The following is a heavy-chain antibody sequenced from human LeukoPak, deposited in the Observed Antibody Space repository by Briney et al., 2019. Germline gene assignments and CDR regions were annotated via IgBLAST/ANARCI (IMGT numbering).Heavy chain of an antibody. D-gene: IGHD6-19*01. Sequence: SETLSLTCTVSGGPISVHYWNWIRQPPGKGRECMVYIYYTWSPNYNPALKSPVTIPLHASNNPFSLKLRSVTAADTAVYYCARDDRRAGQWLAFDSWGQGTLVTVSS. CDR1: GGPISVHY. CDR2: IYYTWSP. J-gene: IGHJ4*02. V-gene: IGHV4-59*11. CDR3: ARDDRRAGQWLAFDS.